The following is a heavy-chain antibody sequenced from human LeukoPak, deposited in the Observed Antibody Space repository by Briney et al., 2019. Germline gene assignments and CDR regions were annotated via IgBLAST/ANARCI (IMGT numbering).Heavy chain of an antibody. V-gene: IGHV3-33*01. Sequence: GRSLRLSCAASGFTFSSYGMHWVRQAPGKGLEWGAVLWYDGSNKYYADSVKGRFTISRDNSKNTLYLQMNSLRAEDTAVYYCARDKLLSRPGAFDYWGQGTLVTVSS. CDR2: LWYDGSNK. J-gene: IGHJ4*02. CDR1: GFTFSSYG. D-gene: IGHD2-2*01. CDR3: ARDKLLSRPGAFDY.